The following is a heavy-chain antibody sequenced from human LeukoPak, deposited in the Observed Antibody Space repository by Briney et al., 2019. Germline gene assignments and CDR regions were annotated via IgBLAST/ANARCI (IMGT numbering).Heavy chain of an antibody. CDR3: AYSSSGWYYFDY. CDR2: INAGNGNT. Sequence: ASVKVSCKASGYTFTSYAMHWVRQAPGQRLEWMGWINAGNGNTKYSQEFQGRVTITRDTSASTAYMELSSLRSEDMAVYYCAYSSSGWYYFDYWGQGTLVTVSS. CDR1: GYTFTSYA. D-gene: IGHD6-19*01. J-gene: IGHJ4*02. V-gene: IGHV1-3*03.